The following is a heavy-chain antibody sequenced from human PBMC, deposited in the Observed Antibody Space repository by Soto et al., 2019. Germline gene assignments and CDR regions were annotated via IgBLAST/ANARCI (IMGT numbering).Heavy chain of an antibody. D-gene: IGHD2-2*01. V-gene: IGHV4-34*01. J-gene: IGHJ6*03. CDR3: ARGCIVVVPAAMSYYYYYMDV. CDR2: INHSGST. CDR1: GGSFSGYY. Sequence: QVQLQQWGAGLLKPSETLSLTCAVYGGSFSGYYWSWIRQPPGKGLEWIGDINHSGSTNYNPSLNSRVTISVDTSKNQFSLNLSSVPAADTAVYYCARGCIVVVPAAMSYYYYYMDVWRKGTTVTASS.